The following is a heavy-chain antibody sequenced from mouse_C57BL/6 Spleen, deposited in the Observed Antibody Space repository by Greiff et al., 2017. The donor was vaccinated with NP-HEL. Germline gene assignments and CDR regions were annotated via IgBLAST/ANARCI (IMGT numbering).Heavy chain of an antibody. J-gene: IGHJ1*03. CDR3: ARDAMVKDFDV. D-gene: IGHD2-2*01. Sequence: EVLLVESGGGLVKPGGSLKLSCAASGFTFSSYAMSWVRQTPEKRLEWVATISDGGSYTYYPDNVKGRFTISRDNAKNNLYLQMSHLKSEDTAMYYCARDAMVKDFDVWGTGTTVTVSS. V-gene: IGHV5-4*01. CDR1: GFTFSSYA. CDR2: ISDGGSYT.